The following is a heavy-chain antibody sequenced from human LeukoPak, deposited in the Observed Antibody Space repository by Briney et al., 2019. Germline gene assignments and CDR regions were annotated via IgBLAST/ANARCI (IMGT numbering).Heavy chain of an antibody. CDR1: GGSISSYY. CDR2: IFTSGST. Sequence: SETLSLTCTASGGSISSYYWSWIRQPAGQGLEWIGRIFTSGSTNYNPSLKSRLTMSVDMSKNQFSLKLSYVTAADTAVYYCARGGDWNPFDHWGQGILVTVSS. D-gene: IGHD1-1*01. CDR3: ARGGDWNPFDH. V-gene: IGHV4-4*07. J-gene: IGHJ4*02.